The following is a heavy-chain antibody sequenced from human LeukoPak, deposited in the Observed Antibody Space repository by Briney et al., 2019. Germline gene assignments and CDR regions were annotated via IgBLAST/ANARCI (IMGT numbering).Heavy chain of an antibody. D-gene: IGHD1-14*01. CDR1: GGSFSGYY. CDR3: ARGLASSTNPFDP. CDR2: INHSGST. Sequence: SETLSLICAVYGGSFSGYYWSWIRQPPGKGLEWIGEINHSGSTNYNPSLKSRVTISVDTSKNQFSLKLSSVTAADTAVYYCARGLASSTNPFDPWGQGTLVTVSS. J-gene: IGHJ5*02. V-gene: IGHV4-34*01.